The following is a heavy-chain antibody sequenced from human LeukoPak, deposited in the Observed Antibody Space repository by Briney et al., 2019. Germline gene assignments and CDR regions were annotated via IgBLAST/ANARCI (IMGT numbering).Heavy chain of an antibody. V-gene: IGHV4-59*08. J-gene: IGHJ4*02. D-gene: IGHD6-6*01. Sequence: SETLSLTCSVSGGSISSLYWSCIRQPPGKGLEWIGYIYYTGSTNYNPSLKSRVTMFVDMSKNQFSLRLSSVTAADTAVYYCARHRAYSSSSPFDYWGQRTLVTVST. CDR3: ARHRAYSSSSPFDY. CDR1: GGSISSLY. CDR2: IYYTGST.